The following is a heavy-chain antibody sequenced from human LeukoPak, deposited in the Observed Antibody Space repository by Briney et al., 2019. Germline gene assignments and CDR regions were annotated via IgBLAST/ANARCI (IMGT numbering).Heavy chain of an antibody. CDR3: ARVIDYDSSGYYLGY. J-gene: IGHJ4*02. CDR2: INDSGSA. V-gene: IGHV4-34*01. D-gene: IGHD3-22*01. CDR1: GGSFSGYY. Sequence: PSETLSLTCAVYGGSFSGYYWSWIRQPPGRGLEWIGEINDSGSANCNPSLESRVSISVDTSKNQFSLKLSSVTAADTAAYYCARVIDYDSSGYYLGYWGQGTRVTVSS.